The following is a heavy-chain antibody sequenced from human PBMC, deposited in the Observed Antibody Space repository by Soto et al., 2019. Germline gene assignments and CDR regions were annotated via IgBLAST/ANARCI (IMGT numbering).Heavy chain of an antibody. V-gene: IGHV1-69*06. CDR3: ARDSGRGYNFDY. CDR1: GGTFSSYA. D-gene: IGHD5-18*01. J-gene: IGHJ4*02. CDR2: IIPIFGTA. Sequence: QVQLVQSGAEVKKPGSSVKVSCKASGGTFSSYAISWVRQAPGQGLEWMGGIIPIFGTANYAQEFQGRVTITADKPTSTAYMELSSLRTEDTAVYYCARDSGRGYNFDYWGQGTLVTVSS.